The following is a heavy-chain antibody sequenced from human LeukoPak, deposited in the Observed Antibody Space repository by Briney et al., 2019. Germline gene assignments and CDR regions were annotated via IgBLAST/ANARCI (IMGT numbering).Heavy chain of an antibody. Sequence: KPGGSLRLSCAASGFTFSSYMNWVRQAPGKGLEWVSSISSTSSYIYYADSVKGRFTISRDNAKNSLYLQMNSLRADDTAVYYCARGELRYTNWFDPWGQGTLVTVSS. CDR3: ARGELRYTNWFDP. CDR2: ISSTSSYI. D-gene: IGHD3-9*01. CDR1: GFTFSSY. V-gene: IGHV3-21*01. J-gene: IGHJ5*02.